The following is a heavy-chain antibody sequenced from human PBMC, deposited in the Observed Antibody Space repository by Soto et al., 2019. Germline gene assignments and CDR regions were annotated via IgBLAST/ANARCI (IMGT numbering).Heavy chain of an antibody. J-gene: IGHJ6*02. D-gene: IGHD3-16*01. CDR3: ARVGQDYYYCMDV. CDR1: GFTFSDYY. Sequence: GGSLRLSCAPSGFTFSDYYMSWIRQAPGKGLECVSYISSSGSTIYYADSVKGRFTISRDNAENSLCLQMNSLRVEDTAMYYCARVGQDYYYCMDVWGQGTTV. CDR2: ISSSGSTI. V-gene: IGHV3-11*01.